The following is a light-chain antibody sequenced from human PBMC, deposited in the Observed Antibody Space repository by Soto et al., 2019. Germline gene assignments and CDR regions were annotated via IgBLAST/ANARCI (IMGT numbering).Light chain of an antibody. CDR1: QSISSW. Sequence: DIQMTQSPSTLSASVGDRVTITCRASQSISSWLAWYQQKPGKAPKLLIYKASSLESGVPSRFSDSGSGTEFTLTISSLQPDDFATYYCQQYNSYPLTFGQGTRLEIK. CDR2: KAS. J-gene: IGKJ5*01. V-gene: IGKV1-5*03. CDR3: QQYNSYPLT.